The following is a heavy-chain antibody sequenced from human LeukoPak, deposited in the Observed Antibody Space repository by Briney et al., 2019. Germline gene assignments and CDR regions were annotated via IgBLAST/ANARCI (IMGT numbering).Heavy chain of an antibody. CDR2: IFPSGSA. Sequence: SETLSLTCTVSAGSISSYYWTWIRQPPGKGLEWIGYIFPSGSAYYNPSLKTRVTISVNTSKNQFSLKLTSVTAADTAVYYCARRHHYSYFMDVWGKGTTVTVSS. V-gene: IGHV4-4*09. CDR3: ARRHHYSYFMDV. J-gene: IGHJ6*03. CDR1: AGSISSYY.